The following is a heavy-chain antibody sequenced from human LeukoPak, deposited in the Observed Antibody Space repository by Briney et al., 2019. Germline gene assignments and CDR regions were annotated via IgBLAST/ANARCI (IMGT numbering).Heavy chain of an antibody. D-gene: IGHD4-17*01. CDR2: IYYSGST. V-gene: IGHV4-59*01. Sequence: PSETLSLTCTVSGGSISTYYWSWIRQPPGKGLEWIGYIYYSGSTNYNPSLKSRVTISVDTSKNQFSLKLSSVIAADTAVYYCARDTLNYGDYGALGYWGQGTLVTVSS. J-gene: IGHJ4*02. CDR1: GGSISTYY. CDR3: ARDTLNYGDYGALGY.